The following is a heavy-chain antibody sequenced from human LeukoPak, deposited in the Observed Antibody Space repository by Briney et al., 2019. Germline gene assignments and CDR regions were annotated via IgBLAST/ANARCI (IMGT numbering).Heavy chain of an antibody. Sequence: ASVKVSCKASGYTFTSYYMHWVRQAPGQGLEWMGIINPSGGSTSYAQKFQGRVTMTRDMSTSTVYMELSSLRSDDTAIYYCARANAYDNNGYSPEFRYWGQGTLVTVSS. CDR1: GYTFTSYY. CDR3: ARANAYDNNGYSPEFRY. CDR2: INPSGGST. J-gene: IGHJ4*02. D-gene: IGHD3-22*01. V-gene: IGHV1-46*01.